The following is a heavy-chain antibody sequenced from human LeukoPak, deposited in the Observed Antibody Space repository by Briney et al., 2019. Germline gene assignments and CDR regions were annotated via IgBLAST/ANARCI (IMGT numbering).Heavy chain of an antibody. J-gene: IGHJ4*02. CDR2: ISGSGGST. CDR1: GFTFSSYA. V-gene: IGHV3-23*01. CDR3: ARDDERSGWQPYFEY. Sequence: PGGSLRLSCAASGFTFSSYAMSWVCQAPGKGLEWVSAISGSGGSTYYADSVKGRFTISRDNSKNTLYLQMNSLRAEDTAVYYCARDDERSGWQPYFEYWGQGTLVTVSS. D-gene: IGHD6-19*01.